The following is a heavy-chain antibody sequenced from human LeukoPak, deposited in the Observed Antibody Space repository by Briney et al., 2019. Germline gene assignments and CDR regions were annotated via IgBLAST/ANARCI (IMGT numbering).Heavy chain of an antibody. CDR3: ARDNYYGSGSYLDAFDI. J-gene: IGHJ3*02. CDR2: INTNTGNP. D-gene: IGHD3-10*01. CDR1: GYTLTELS. V-gene: IGHV7-4-1*02. Sequence: ASVKVSCKVSGYTLTELSMHWVRQAPGQGLEWMGWINTNTGNPTYAQGFTGRFVFSLDTSVSTAYLQISSLKAEDTAVYYCARDNYYGSGSYLDAFDIWGQGTMVTVSS.